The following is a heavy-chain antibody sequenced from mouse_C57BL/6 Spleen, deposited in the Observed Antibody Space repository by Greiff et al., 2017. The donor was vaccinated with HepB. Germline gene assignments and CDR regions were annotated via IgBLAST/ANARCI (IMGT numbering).Heavy chain of an antibody. V-gene: IGHV1-52*01. CDR3: AREDYDEGFAY. CDR2: IDPSDSET. Sequence: VQLQQSGAELVRPGSSVKLSCKASGYTFTSYWMHWVKQRPIQGLEWIGNIDPSDSETHYNQKFKDKATLTVDKSSSTAYMQLSSLTSEDSAVYYCAREDYDEGFAYWGQGTLVTVSA. D-gene: IGHD2-4*01. CDR1: GYTFTSYW. J-gene: IGHJ3*01.